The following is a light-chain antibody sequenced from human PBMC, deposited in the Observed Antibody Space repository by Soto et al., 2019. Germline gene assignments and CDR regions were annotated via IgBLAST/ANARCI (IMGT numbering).Light chain of an antibody. CDR1: SSNIGNNY. J-gene: IGLJ2*01. CDR2: DSN. V-gene: IGLV1-51*01. CDR3: GTWDNSLSAVV. Sequence: QAVVTQPPSVSAAPGQKVTISCSGSSSNIGNNYVSWYQQLPGTAPKLLIYDSNKRPSGIPDRFSVSKSGTSATLGITGLQTGDEADYYCGTWDNSLSAVVFGGGTKLTVL.